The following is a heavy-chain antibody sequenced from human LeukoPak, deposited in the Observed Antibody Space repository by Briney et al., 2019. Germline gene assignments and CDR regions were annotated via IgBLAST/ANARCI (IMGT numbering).Heavy chain of an antibody. Sequence: ASVKVSCKTSGFTFSDYYMHWVRQAPGQGLEWMGWINPHSGGTKYAQKFQGRVTMATDTSITTAYMELTRLTSDDTALYFCARDHYSGSYRTDYWGQGTLVTVSS. V-gene: IGHV1-2*02. CDR2: INPHSGGT. D-gene: IGHD1-26*01. CDR3: ARDHYSGSYRTDY. CDR1: GFTFSDYY. J-gene: IGHJ4*02.